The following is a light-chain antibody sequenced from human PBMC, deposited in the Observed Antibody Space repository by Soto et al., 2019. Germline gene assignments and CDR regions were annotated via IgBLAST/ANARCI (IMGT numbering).Light chain of an antibody. CDR2: ASS. V-gene: IGKV1-9*01. Sequence: IQLPQSTSSLSASVGDRVTVTCRASQGIGTYLVWYQQKSGKAPTVLIYASSTLQTGVPSRFSGSGSGTDFSLTISSLHPEDVATYYCQQVDSYPRTFGQGTKVDIK. CDR3: QQVDSYPRT. CDR1: QGIGTY. J-gene: IGKJ1*01.